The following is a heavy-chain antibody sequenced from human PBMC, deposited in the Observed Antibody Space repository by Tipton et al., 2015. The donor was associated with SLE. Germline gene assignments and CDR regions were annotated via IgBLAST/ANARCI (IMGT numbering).Heavy chain of an antibody. Sequence: SLTCAVYGGSFSGYYWSWIRQPPGKGLEWIGEINHSGSTNYNPSLKSRVTISVDTSKNQFSLKLSSVTAADTAVYYCARGAPITMAPDAFDIWGQGTMVTVSS. V-gene: IGHV4-34*01. CDR1: GGSFSGYY. D-gene: IGHD3-10*01. CDR3: ARGAPITMAPDAFDI. J-gene: IGHJ3*02. CDR2: INHSGST.